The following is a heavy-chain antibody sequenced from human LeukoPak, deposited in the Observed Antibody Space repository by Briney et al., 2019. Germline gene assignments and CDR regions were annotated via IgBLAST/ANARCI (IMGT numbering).Heavy chain of an antibody. CDR3: ARDQFLDGYNYDGDY. CDR2: ISSSSSYI. V-gene: IGHV3-21*01. Sequence: PGGSLRPSCAASGFTFSSYSMNWVRQAPGKGLEWVSSISSSSSYIYYADSVKGRFTISRDNAKNSLYLQMNSLRAEDTAVYYCARDQFLDGYNYDGDYWGQGTLVTVSS. D-gene: IGHD5-24*01. J-gene: IGHJ4*02. CDR1: GFTFSSYS.